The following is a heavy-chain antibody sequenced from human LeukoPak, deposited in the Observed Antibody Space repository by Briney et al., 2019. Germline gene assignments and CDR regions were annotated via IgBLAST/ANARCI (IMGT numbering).Heavy chain of an antibody. CDR1: GGSISSDHY. Sequence: PSETLSLTCSVSGGSISSDHYWSWIRQPPGEGLEWIGYIYYSGSTSYNPSLKSRVIISIDTSKNQFSLKVTSVTAADTAVYYCARQLLPSSGWWGSPFDYWGQGNLVIVSS. CDR2: IYYSGST. D-gene: IGHD6-19*01. CDR3: ARQLLPSSGWWGSPFDY. V-gene: IGHV4-30-4*01. J-gene: IGHJ4*02.